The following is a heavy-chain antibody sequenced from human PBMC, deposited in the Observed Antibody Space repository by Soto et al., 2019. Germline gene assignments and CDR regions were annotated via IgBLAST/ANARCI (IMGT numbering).Heavy chain of an antibody. J-gene: IGHJ4*02. D-gene: IGHD6-13*01. CDR3: AMPLGGNSSSWYDFDY. CDR2: ISAYNGNT. V-gene: IGHV1-18*01. Sequence: ASVKVSCKASGYTFTSYGISWVRQAPGQGLEWMGWISAYNGNTNYAQKLQGRVTMTTDTSTSTAYMELRSLRSDDTAVYYCAMPLGGNSSSWYDFDYWGQGTLVTVYS. CDR1: GYTFTSYG.